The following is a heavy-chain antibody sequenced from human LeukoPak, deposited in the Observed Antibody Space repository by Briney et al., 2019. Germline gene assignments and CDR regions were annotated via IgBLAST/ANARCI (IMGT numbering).Heavy chain of an antibody. D-gene: IGHD3-22*01. CDR1: GGSISSHY. CDR3: AREGGYDSSGYPLDAFDY. Sequence: PSETLSLTCTVSGGSISSHYWSWIRQPPGKGLEWIGCIYYSGSTNYNPSLKSRVTISVDTSKNQFSLKLSSVTAADTAVYYCAREGGYDSSGYPLDAFDYWGQGTLVTVSS. J-gene: IGHJ4*02. V-gene: IGHV4-59*11. CDR2: IYYSGST.